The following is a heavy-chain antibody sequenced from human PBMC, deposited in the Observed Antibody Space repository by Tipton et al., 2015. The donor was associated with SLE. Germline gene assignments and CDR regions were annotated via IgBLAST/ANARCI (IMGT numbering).Heavy chain of an antibody. CDR2: IKQDGSEK. CDR3: ARDRVYGSNWPDGMDV. D-gene: IGHD6-13*01. J-gene: IGHJ6*02. V-gene: IGHV3-7*01. Sequence: GSLRLSCAASGFTFISYWMSWVRQAPGKGLEWVANIKQDGSEKYYVDSVKGRFTISRDNAKNSLYLQMNSLRAEDTAVYYCARDRVYGSNWPDGMDVWGQGTTVTVSS. CDR1: GFTFISYW.